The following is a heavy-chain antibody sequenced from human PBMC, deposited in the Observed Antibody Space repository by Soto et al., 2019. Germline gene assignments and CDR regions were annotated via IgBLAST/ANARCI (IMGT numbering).Heavy chain of an antibody. D-gene: IGHD3-10*02. CDR1: GYTFTAYH. CDR3: ARNMDYYYGRGSGNGNGV. J-gene: IGHJ6*02. Sequence: QVRLVQSGAEVKEPGDSVRVSCEASGYTFTAYHIHWVRQAPGQGLEWMGWINPKFGDTGYAQDFQGRVSMSSDMSISTVYMELSRLTSDDTAIYYCARNMDYYYGRGSGNGNGVRGHGTTVTVFS. CDR2: INPKFGDT. V-gene: IGHV1-2*02.